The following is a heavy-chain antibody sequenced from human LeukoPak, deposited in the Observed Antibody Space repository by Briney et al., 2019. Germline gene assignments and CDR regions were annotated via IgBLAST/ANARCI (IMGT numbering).Heavy chain of an antibody. D-gene: IGHD5-24*01. Sequence: GGSLRLSCVASGFTFSNYAMGWVRQAPGKRPEWVSSLTDSGGTTYYVDSVKGRFAISRDNSKNTLYLHMNSLRAEDTAVYYCAKKRDALDIWGQGTVVTVSS. J-gene: IGHJ3*02. CDR2: LTDSGGTT. CDR3: AKKRDALDI. CDR1: GFTFSNYA. V-gene: IGHV3-23*01.